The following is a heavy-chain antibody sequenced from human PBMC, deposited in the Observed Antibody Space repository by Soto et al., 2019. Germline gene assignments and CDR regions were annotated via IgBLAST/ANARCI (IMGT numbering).Heavy chain of an antibody. Sequence: SETLSLTCTASGGSITSSSHFWGWVRQPPGKRLEWIGTIYFTGNTYYTPSLKSRLTMSIDTSKNEFSLRLNSVTAADTAVYYCAGQTFTIAAASYGRSNWFDPWGPGTLVTVSS. D-gene: IGHD6-25*01. CDR2: IYFTGNT. CDR1: GGSITSSSHF. CDR3: AGQTFTIAAASYGRSNWFDP. V-gene: IGHV4-39*01. J-gene: IGHJ5*02.